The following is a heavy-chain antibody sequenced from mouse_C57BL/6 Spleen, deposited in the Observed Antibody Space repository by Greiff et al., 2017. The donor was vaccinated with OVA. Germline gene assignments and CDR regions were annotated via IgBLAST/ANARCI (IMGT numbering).Heavy chain of an antibody. Sequence: EVKLQESGPVLVKPGASVKMSCKASGYTFTDYYMNWVKQSHGKSLEWIGVINPYNGGTSYNQKFKGKATLTVDKSSSTAYMELNSLTSEDSAVYYCARERNYGYDGGNGYAMDYWGQGTSVTVSS. CDR2: INPYNGGT. D-gene: IGHD2-2*01. J-gene: IGHJ4*01. V-gene: IGHV1-19*01. CDR3: ARERNYGYDGGNGYAMDY. CDR1: GYTFTDYY.